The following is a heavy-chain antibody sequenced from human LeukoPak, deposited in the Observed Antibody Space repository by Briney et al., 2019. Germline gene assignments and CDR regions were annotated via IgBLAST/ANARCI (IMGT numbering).Heavy chain of an antibody. CDR3: ARAGPYSSSWYNVGY. Sequence: GGSLRLSCAASGFTFSSYGMHWVRQAPGKGLEWVAVISYDGSNKYYADSVKGRFTISRDNSKNTLYLQMNSLRAEDTAVYYCARAGPYSSSWYNVGYWGQGTLVTVSS. V-gene: IGHV3-30*19. CDR1: GFTFSSYG. CDR2: ISYDGSNK. D-gene: IGHD6-13*01. J-gene: IGHJ4*02.